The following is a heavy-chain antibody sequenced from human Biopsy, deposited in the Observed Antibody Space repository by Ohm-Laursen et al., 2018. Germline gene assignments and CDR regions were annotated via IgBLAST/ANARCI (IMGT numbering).Heavy chain of an antibody. J-gene: IGHJ5*02. V-gene: IGHV1-46*01. CDR3: ARNAWPTLSTMIVVVKGFNWFDP. CDR1: GYTFTNHY. D-gene: IGHD3-22*01. Sequence: SVKVSCKGSGYTFTNHYIHWVRQAPGQGLEWMGIINPVGGSTNYAQKFQGRVTMTRDTSTSTVYMELSSLRSEDTAVYYCARNAWPTLSTMIVVVKGFNWFDPWGQGTLVTVSS. CDR2: INPVGGST.